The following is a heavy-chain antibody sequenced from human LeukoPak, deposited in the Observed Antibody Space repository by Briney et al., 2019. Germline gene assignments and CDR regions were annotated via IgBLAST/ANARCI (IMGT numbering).Heavy chain of an antibody. J-gene: IGHJ3*02. CDR2: IYTGGST. Sequence: GGSLRLSCAASGFTFSSYGMHWVRQAPGEGLEWVSVIYTGGSTYYADSVKGRFTISRDSSKNTLYLQMNSLRVDDTAVYYCARNLRNAFDIWGQGTMVTVSS. CDR1: GFTFSSYG. V-gene: IGHV3-53*01. CDR3: ARNLRNAFDI.